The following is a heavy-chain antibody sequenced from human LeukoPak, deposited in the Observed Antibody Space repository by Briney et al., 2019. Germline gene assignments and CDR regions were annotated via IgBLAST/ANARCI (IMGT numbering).Heavy chain of an antibody. J-gene: IGHJ4*02. V-gene: IGHV1-18*01. CDR2: ISAYNGNT. D-gene: IGHD6-6*01. CDR1: GYTFTSYG. Sequence: ASVKVSCKASGYTFTSYGIGWVRQAPGQGLEWMGWISAYNGNTNYAQKLQGRVTMTTDTSTSTAYMELRSLRSDDTAVYYCARDLYSSSSDGMMVDYWGQGTLVTVSS. CDR3: ARDLYSSSSDGMMVDY.